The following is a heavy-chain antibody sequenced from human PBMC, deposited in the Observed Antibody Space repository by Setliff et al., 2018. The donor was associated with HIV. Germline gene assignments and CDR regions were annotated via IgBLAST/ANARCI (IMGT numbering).Heavy chain of an antibody. CDR3: AAQYLRVDDAFDI. CDR1: GFTVSGNY. Sequence: PGGSLRLSCAASGFTVSGNYLNWVRQAPGKGLEWVSVIYSGGNRNYADSVKGRFTISRDISKNTLYLQMNSLTSEDTAVYYCAAQYLRVDDAFDIWGQGTMVT. J-gene: IGHJ3*02. CDR2: IYSGGNR. D-gene: IGHD2-2*01. V-gene: IGHV3-66*02.